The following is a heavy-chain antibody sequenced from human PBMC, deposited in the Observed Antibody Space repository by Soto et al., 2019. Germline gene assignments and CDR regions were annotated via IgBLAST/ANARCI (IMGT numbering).Heavy chain of an antibody. CDR1: GFTFSSYS. J-gene: IGHJ3*01. CDR2: ISSSSSYI. V-gene: IGHV3-21*01. D-gene: IGHD2-15*01. CDR3: ARAENTGGYLRGGSCSVFNAFDF. Sequence: PGGSLRLSCAASGFTFSSYSMNWVRQAPGKGLEWVSSISSSSSYIYYADSVKGRFTISRDNAKNSLYLQMNSLRAEDTAVYYCARAENTGGYLRGGSCSVFNAFDFWGQGIRVTVSS.